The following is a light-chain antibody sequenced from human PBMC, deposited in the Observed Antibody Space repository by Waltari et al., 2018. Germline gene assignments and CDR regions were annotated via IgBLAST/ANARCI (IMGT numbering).Light chain of an antibody. CDR2: DPS. J-gene: IGKJ4*01. V-gene: IGKV3-11*01. CDR1: QSISNS. Sequence: EVLLTQSPATLSLCPGEGAIPSCRASQSISNSLAWYQQKPGQPPKLLIYDPSNRASGIPARFSASGSGTDFTLSITSLEPEDFAVYYCQQRNIWPLTFGGGTKVEIK. CDR3: QQRNIWPLT.